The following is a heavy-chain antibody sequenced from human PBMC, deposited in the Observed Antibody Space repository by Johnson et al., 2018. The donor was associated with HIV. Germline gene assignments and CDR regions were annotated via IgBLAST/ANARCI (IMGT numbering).Heavy chain of an antibody. D-gene: IGHD6-13*01. CDR3: AKGKGIAAPGKIGDAFDV. CDR2: ISWDSDSI. J-gene: IGHJ3*01. CDR1: GFSFDNYA. V-gene: IGHV3-9*01. Sequence: VQLVESGGDLVQSGRSLRLSCAASGFSFDNYAFHWVRQAPGKGLEWVSGISWDSDSIGYADSVKGRFTISRDNAKNSLFLQMDSLRTEDTAFYFCAKGKGIAAPGKIGDAFDVWGQG.